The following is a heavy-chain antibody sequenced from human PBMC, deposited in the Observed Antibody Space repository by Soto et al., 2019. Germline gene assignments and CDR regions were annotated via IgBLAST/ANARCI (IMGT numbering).Heavy chain of an antibody. V-gene: IGHV4-39*01. CDR2: ILYSGTT. CDR3: ARYYGDYKNYFDY. J-gene: IGHJ4*02. Sequence: QLQLQESGPGLVKPSETLSLTCNVTGGSISRSHNFWGWIRQPPGKGLELIGSILYSGTTYNNPSVTTRVTLSVETSKIQFSLKLNSVTAADSAVYYCARYYGDYKNYFDYWGQGTVVTVAS. CDR1: GGSISRSHNF. D-gene: IGHD4-17*01.